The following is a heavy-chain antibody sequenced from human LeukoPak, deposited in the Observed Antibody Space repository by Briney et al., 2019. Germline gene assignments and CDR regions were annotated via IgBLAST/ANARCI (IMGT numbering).Heavy chain of an antibody. CDR1: GYTLTELS. CDR2: FDPEDGET. D-gene: IGHD2-2*02. V-gene: IGHV1-24*01. Sequence: ASVKVSCKVSGYTLTELSMHWVRQAPGKGLEWRVGFDPEDGETIYAQKFQGRVTMTEDTSTDTAYMELSSLRSEATAVYYCATDIDCSSPSCYSGFDPWGQGTLVTVSS. J-gene: IGHJ5*02. CDR3: ATDIDCSSPSCYSGFDP.